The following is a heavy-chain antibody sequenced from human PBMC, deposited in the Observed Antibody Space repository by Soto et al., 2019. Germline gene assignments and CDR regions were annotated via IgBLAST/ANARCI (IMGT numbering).Heavy chain of an antibody. J-gene: IGHJ6*02. CDR2: IYSGGAT. CDR1: RFTVKNNS. CDR3: VRGYSGPQGKYYGMDV. Sequence: SLSLSCGDSRFTVKNNSMNWVRQSRGKGLEWVSVIYSGGATYYADSVKGRFTISRDSSKNTLFLQMNSLRAEDTAVYYCVRGYSGPQGKYYGMDVWGQGNTVTVSS. V-gene: IGHV3-53*01. D-gene: IGHD1-26*01.